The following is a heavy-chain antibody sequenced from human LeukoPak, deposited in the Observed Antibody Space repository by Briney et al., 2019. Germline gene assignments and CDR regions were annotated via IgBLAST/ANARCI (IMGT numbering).Heavy chain of an antibody. V-gene: IGHV5-51*01. Sequence: GESLQISCKGSGYSFTSYWIGWVRQMLGKGLEWMGIIYPGDSDTRYSPSFQGQVTISADKSISTAYLQWSSLKASDTAMYYCARRGYCTNGVCYFEGFDPWGQGTLVTVSS. J-gene: IGHJ5*02. D-gene: IGHD2-8*01. CDR3: ARRGYCTNGVCYFEGFDP. CDR2: IYPGDSDT. CDR1: GYSFTSYW.